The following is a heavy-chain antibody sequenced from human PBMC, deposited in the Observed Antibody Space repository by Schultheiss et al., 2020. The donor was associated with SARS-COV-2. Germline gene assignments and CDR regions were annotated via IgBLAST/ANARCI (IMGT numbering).Heavy chain of an antibody. V-gene: IGHV1-2*06. CDR1: GYTFTGYY. CDR2: INPNSGGT. J-gene: IGHJ4*02. Sequence: ASVKVSCKASGYTFTGYYMHWVRQAPGQGLEWMGRINPNSGGTNYAQKFQGRVTMTRDTSTSTVYMELSSLRSEDTAVYYCARGLRDVWGQGTLVTVSS. CDR3: ARGLRDV.